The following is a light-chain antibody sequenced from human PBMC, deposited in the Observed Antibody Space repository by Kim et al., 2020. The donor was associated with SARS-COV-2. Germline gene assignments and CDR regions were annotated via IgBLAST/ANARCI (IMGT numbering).Light chain of an antibody. CDR3: QQYHSYPWT. J-gene: IGKJ1*01. CDR2: KAS. V-gene: IGKV1-5*03. Sequence: DIQMTQSPSTLSASVRDRVTITCRASQIITTWLAWYQLKPGKVPKLLIYKASNLQSGVPSRFSGSGSETEFTLTISSLQPDDFATYYCQQYHSYPWTFGQGTTVDIK. CDR1: QIITTW.